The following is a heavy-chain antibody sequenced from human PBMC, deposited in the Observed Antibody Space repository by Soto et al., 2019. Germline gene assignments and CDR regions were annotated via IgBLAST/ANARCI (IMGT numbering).Heavy chain of an antibody. J-gene: IGHJ4*01. CDR2: IHGGGSGS. CDR1: GFTLSNHW. V-gene: IGHV3-74*01. CDR3: VRGTRDWRCMYY. D-gene: IGHD2-8*02. Sequence: EVQLVESGGALVQPGGSLRLSCAASGFTLSNHWMHWVRQAPGKGLVWVSSIHGGGSGSSYADSVKGRFTSTSDNAANTLHLQMNGLRGEDSDIYYCVRGTRDWRCMYYWGRGTLVTVSA.